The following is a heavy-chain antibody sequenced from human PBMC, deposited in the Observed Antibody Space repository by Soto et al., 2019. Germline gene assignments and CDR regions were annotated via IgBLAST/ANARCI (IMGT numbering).Heavy chain of an antibody. Sequence: QVQLVHSGAGVEKPGASVRVSCKASGYTFTSYGINCVRQAPGQGLEWMGWSSTYYGDTNYAQKLQGRVTMTTDTSTSTAYMELRSLRSDDTAVYYCARDGLRSSIWQQTLSPFDSWGQGTLVTVSS. V-gene: IGHV1-18*01. J-gene: IGHJ4*02. CDR1: GYTFTSYG. CDR2: SSTYYGDT. D-gene: IGHD6-13*01. CDR3: ARDGLRSSIWQQTLSPFDS.